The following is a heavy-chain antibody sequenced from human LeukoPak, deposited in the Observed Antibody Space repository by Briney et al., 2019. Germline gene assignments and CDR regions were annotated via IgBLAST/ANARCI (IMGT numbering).Heavy chain of an antibody. CDR3: ARPLWFGELGSFGY. CDR2: INYGGST. V-gene: IGHV4-59*08. D-gene: IGHD3-10*01. Sequence: SETLSLTCTVSGGSISSYYWSWIRQPPGKGLEWIGYINYGGSTNYNPSLKSRVTISVDTSKNQFSLKLSSVTAADTAVYYCARPLWFGELGSFGYWGQGTLVTVSS. J-gene: IGHJ4*02. CDR1: GGSISSYY.